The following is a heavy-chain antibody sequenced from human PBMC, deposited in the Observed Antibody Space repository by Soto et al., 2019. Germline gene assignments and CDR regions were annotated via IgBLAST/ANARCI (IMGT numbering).Heavy chain of an antibody. CDR1: GFTFSSYA. V-gene: IGHV3-23*01. CDR2: ISGSGGST. D-gene: IGHD1-26*01. J-gene: IGHJ4*02. CDR3: AKPRLQFYSGSYGY. Sequence: EVQLLESGGGLVQPGGSLRLSCAASGFTFSSYAMSWVRQAPGKGLEWVSAISGSGGSTYYADSVKGRFTISIDNSKNTLYLQMNSLRAEDTAVYYCAKPRLQFYSGSYGYWGQGTLVTVSS.